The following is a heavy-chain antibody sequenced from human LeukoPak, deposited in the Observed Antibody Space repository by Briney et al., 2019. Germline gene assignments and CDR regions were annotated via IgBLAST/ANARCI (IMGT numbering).Heavy chain of an antibody. D-gene: IGHD2-2*01. CDR1: GFTFSSYA. J-gene: IGHJ6*02. CDR2: ISYDGSNK. V-gene: IGHV3-30*03. CDR3: ARDFLEVPAAPTIYYYYGMDV. Sequence: GGSLRLSCAASGFTFSSYAMSWVRQAPGKGLEWVAVISYDGSNKYYADSVKGRFTISRDNSKNTLYLQMNSLRAEDTAVYYCARDFLEVPAAPTIYYYYGMDVWGQGTTVTVSS.